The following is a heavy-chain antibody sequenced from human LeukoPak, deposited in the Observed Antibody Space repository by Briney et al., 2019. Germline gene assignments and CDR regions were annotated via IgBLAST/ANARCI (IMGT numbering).Heavy chain of an antibody. J-gene: IGHJ6*02. CDR1: GFTFDDYA. V-gene: IGHV3-43*02. CDR3: AKAWGYYYYGMDV. D-gene: IGHD1-26*01. Sequence: GGSLRLSCAASGFTFDDYAMHWVRQAPGKGLEWVSLISGDGGSTYYADSVKGRFTISRDNSKNSLYLQMNSLRTEDTALCYCAKAWGYYYYGMDVWGQGTTVTVSS. CDR2: ISGDGGST.